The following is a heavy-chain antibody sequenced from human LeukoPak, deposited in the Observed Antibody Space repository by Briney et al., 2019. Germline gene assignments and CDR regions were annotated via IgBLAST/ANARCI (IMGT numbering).Heavy chain of an antibody. V-gene: IGHV4-31*11. CDR2: IYYSGST. J-gene: IGHJ5*02. CDR1: GGPFSGYY. CDR3: ARGIEQQLVLNWFDP. Sequence: SETLSLTCAVYGGPFSGYYWSWIRQHPGKGLEWIGYIYYSGSTYYNPSLKSRVTISVDTSKNQFSLKLSSVTAADTAVYYCARGIEQQLVLNWFDPWGQGTLVTVSS. D-gene: IGHD6-13*01.